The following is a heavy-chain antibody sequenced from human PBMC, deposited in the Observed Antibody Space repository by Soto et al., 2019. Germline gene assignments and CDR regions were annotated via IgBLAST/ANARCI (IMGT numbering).Heavy chain of an antibody. D-gene: IGHD3-10*01. CDR2: INPNSGGT. CDR1: GYTFTGYY. J-gene: IGHJ6*02. CDR3: ARDFGTRVRGVEGPYYSYGMDV. Sequence: QVQLVQSGAEVKKPGASVKVSCKASGYTFTGYYMHWVRQAPGQGLEWMGWINPNSGGTNYAQKFQGWVTMTRDTSIRTAYMELSRLRSDDTAVYYCARDFGTRVRGVEGPYYSYGMDVWGQGTTVTVSS. V-gene: IGHV1-2*04.